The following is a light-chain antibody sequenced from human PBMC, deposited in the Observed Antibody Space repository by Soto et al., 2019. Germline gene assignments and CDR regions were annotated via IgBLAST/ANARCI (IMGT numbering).Light chain of an antibody. Sequence: DTQMTQSPSTLSASVGDRVTIICRASQFISTRLAWYQQKPGKAPKLLISGAFSLESGVPSRFSGTASGTEFTLTISSLQPDDFATYCCQQYYTYSTFGQGTKVDIK. V-gene: IGKV1-5*02. CDR1: QFISTR. J-gene: IGKJ1*01. CDR3: QQYYTYST. CDR2: GAF.